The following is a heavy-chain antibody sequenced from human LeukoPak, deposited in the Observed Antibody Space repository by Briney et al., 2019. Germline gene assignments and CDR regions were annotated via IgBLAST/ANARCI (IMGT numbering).Heavy chain of an antibody. V-gene: IGHV4-59*01. CDR1: GGSISSYY. CDR3: ARGGYSSGSGWFDP. CDR2: IYYSGST. Sequence: PSETLSLTCTVSGGSISSYYWSWIRQPPGKGLEWIGYIYYSGSTNYNPSLKSRVTISVDTSKNQFSLKLSSVTAADTAVYYCARGGYSSGSGWFDPWGQGTLVTVSS. D-gene: IGHD6-19*01. J-gene: IGHJ5*02.